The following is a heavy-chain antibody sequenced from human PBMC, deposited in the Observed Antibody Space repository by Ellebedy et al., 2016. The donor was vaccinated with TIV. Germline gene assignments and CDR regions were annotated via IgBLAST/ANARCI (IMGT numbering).Heavy chain of an antibody. CDR2: VSGSGSGT. Sequence: PSETLSLTCAASGFTFSAYAMSWVRQAPGKGLEWVSSVSGSGSGTFYADSVKGRFTVSRDNSKNTLYLQMNSLRAEDTALYYCAKRSQPRIISCFDYWGQGTLVTVSS. CDR3: AKRSQPRIISCFDY. V-gene: IGHV3-23*01. J-gene: IGHJ4*02. D-gene: IGHD2-2*01. CDR1: GFTFSAYA.